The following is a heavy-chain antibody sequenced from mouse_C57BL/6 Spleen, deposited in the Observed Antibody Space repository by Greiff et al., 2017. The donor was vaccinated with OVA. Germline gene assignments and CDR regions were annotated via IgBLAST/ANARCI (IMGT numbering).Heavy chain of an antibody. D-gene: IGHD1-1*01. Sequence: VQLQQPGAELVMPGASVKLSCKASGYTFTSYWMHWVKQRPGQGLEWIGEIDPSDSYTNYNQKFKGKSTLTVDKSSSTAYMQLSSLTSEDSAVDYCARKGNYGTSFDYWGQGTTLTVSS. J-gene: IGHJ2*01. CDR3: ARKGNYGTSFDY. CDR2: IDPSDSYT. V-gene: IGHV1-69*01. CDR1: GYTFTSYW.